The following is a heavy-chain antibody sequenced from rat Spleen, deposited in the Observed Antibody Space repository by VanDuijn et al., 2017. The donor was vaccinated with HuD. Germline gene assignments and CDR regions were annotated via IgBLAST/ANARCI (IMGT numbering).Heavy chain of an antibody. CDR2: IWSNGGT. CDR1: GLSLTSNS. CDR3: TRSYGGYSQHWFAY. V-gene: IGHV2-47*01. J-gene: IGHJ3*01. D-gene: IGHD1-11*01. Sequence: QVQLKESGPGLVQPSQTLSLTCTVSGLSLTSNSVSWIRQPPGKGLEWMRVIWSNGGTDYNSAIKSRLSISRDTSKSQVFLKMNSLQADDTAIYFCTRSYGGYSQHWFAYWGQGTLVTVSS.